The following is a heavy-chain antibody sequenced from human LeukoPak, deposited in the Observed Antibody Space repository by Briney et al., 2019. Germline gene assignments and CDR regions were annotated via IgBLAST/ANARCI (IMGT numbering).Heavy chain of an antibody. J-gene: IGHJ4*02. CDR2: IYYSGST. V-gene: IGHV4-39*07. Sequence: SETLSLTCTVSGGSISSSSYYWGWIRQPPGKGLEWIGSIYYSGSTYYNPSLKSRVTISVDTSKNQFSLKLSSVTAADTAVYYCAGIVVVVAATGYYFDYWGQGTLVTVSS. D-gene: IGHD2-15*01. CDR3: AGIVVVVAATGYYFDY. CDR1: GGSISSSSYY.